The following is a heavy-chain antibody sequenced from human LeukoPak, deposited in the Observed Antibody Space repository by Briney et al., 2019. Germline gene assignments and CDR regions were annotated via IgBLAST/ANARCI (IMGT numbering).Heavy chain of an antibody. CDR3: ARGRGYSGYDESYPFDY. Sequence: GGSLRLSCAASGFTFSSYWMSWVRQAPGKGLEWLSVFYSGGSTDYADSVKGRFTMSRDNSKNTLYLQMNSLRAEDTAVYYCARGRGYSGYDESYPFDYWGQGTLVTVSS. CDR2: FYSGGST. CDR1: GFTFSSYW. D-gene: IGHD5-12*01. J-gene: IGHJ4*02. V-gene: IGHV3-66*01.